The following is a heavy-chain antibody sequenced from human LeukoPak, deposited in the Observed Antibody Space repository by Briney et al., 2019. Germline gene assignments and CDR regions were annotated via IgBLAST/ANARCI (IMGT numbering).Heavy chain of an antibody. V-gene: IGHV3-53*01. J-gene: IGHJ4*02. D-gene: IGHD3-16*01. CDR3: ARETFAVAFDY. CDR2: IYSGGST. CDR1: GFTVSSNY. Sequence: QTGGSLRLSCAASGFTVSSNYMSWVRQAPGKGLEWVSVIYSGGSTYYADSVKGRFTISRDNSKNTLYLQMNSLRAEDTAVYYCARETFAVAFDYWGQGTLVTVSS.